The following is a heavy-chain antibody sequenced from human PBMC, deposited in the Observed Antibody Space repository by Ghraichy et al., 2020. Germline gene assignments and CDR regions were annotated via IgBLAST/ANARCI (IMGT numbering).Heavy chain of an antibody. J-gene: IGHJ6*02. CDR2: FDPEDGET. CDR1: GYTLTELS. Sequence: ASVKVSCKVSGYTLTELSMHWVRQAPGKGLEWMGGFDPEDGETIYAQKFQGRVTMTEDKSTDTAYMELSSLRSEDTAVYYCATGVGATHYYYYYGMDVWGQGTTVTVSS. V-gene: IGHV1-24*01. D-gene: IGHD1-26*01. CDR3: ATGVGATHYYYYYGMDV.